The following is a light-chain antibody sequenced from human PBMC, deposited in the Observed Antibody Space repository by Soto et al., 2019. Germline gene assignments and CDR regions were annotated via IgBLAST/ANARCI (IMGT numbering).Light chain of an antibody. CDR1: QGIRNE. J-gene: IGKJ2*01. CDR2: SAS. CDR3: LQDYNNPYT. Sequence: AIQMTQSPSSLSASVGDTVTITCRASQGIRNELGWYQQRPGRAPKILIYSASTLISGVPSRFSGSGSGTDFTLTITSLQPEDFATYYCLQDYNNPYTFGQGTKLEIK. V-gene: IGKV1-6*01.